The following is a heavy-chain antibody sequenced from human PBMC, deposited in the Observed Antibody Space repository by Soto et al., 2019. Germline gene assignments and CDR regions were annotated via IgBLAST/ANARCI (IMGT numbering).Heavy chain of an antibody. CDR3: ARGQIVVVPAAVLALYYFDY. Sequence: QVQLQQWGAGLLKPSETLSLTCAVYGGSFSGYYWSWIRQPPGKGLEWIGEINHSGSTNYNPSLKRRVTISVDTSKNQFSLKLSSVTAADTAVYYCARGQIVVVPAAVLALYYFDYWGQGTLVTVSS. CDR2: INHSGST. J-gene: IGHJ4*02. V-gene: IGHV4-34*01. D-gene: IGHD2-2*01. CDR1: GGSFSGYY.